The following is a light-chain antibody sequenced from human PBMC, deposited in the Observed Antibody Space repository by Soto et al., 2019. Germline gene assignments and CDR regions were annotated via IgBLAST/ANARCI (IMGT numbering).Light chain of an antibody. V-gene: IGLV2-14*01. Sequence: QSALTQPASVSGSPGQSITISCTGTSSDVGGHNYVSWYQQHPGTAPKLMIYEVTNRPSGVSNRFSGSKSGNTASQTISGLQAEDEADYYCSSYTSSTTLDVVFGGGTKLTVL. CDR3: SSYTSSTTLDVV. CDR2: EVT. J-gene: IGLJ2*01. CDR1: SSDVGGHNY.